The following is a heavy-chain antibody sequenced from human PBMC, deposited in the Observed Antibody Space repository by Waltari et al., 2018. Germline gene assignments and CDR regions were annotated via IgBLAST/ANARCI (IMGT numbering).Heavy chain of an antibody. D-gene: IGHD5-12*01. CDR1: GASVSGPHW. Sequence: QLRESGPGLVKPSGTLSLICSVSGASVSGPHWWSWVRHSPSKGLEWIGQVLGSGSANYSPSFAGRGSVSLDASTNQFSLRLTSATAADTAMYYCARDRGRGLYLDSWGPGALVTVSP. V-gene: IGHV4-4*02. CDR2: VLGSGSA. J-gene: IGHJ4*02. CDR3: ARDRGRGLYLDS.